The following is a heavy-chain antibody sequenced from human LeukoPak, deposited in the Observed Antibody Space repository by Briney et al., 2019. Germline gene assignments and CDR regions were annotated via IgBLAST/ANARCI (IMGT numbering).Heavy chain of an antibody. CDR2: IIPILGIA. CDR1: GGTFSSYA. D-gene: IGHD2-2*01. CDR3: ARLPGYCSSTSCPPYYYGMDV. J-gene: IGHJ6*02. V-gene: IGHV1-69*04. Sequence: SVKVSCKASGGTFSSYAISWVRQAPGQGLEWMGRIIPILGIANYAQKFQGRVTITADKSTSTTYMELSRLRSDDTAVYYCARLPGYCSSTSCPPYYYGMDVWGQGTTVTVSS.